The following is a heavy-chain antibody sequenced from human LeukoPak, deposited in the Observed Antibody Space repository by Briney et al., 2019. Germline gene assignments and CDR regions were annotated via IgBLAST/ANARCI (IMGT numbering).Heavy chain of an antibody. D-gene: IGHD2-8*01. Sequence: SETLSLTCAVYGGSFSGYYWSWIRQPPGKGLEWIGEINHSGSTNYNPSLKSRVTISVDTSKNQFSLKLSPVTAADTAVYYCARRIVLMVYAKPFDYWGQGTLVTVSS. J-gene: IGHJ4*02. V-gene: IGHV4-34*01. CDR2: INHSGST. CDR3: ARRIVLMVYAKPFDY. CDR1: GGSFSGYY.